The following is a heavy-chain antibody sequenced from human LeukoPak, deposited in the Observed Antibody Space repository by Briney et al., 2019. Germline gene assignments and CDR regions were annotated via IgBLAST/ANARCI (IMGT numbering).Heavy chain of an antibody. Sequence: SETLSLTCTVSGGSVSSYYWNWIRQPPGKGLEWIGYIYYSGSTNYNPSLRRRVTISVDTSKNQFSLKLSSVTEADTAVYYCARGWASGSYYNYWGQGTLVTVSS. V-gene: IGHV4-59*02. CDR1: GGSVSSYY. CDR2: IYYSGST. D-gene: IGHD1-26*01. CDR3: ARGWASGSYYNY. J-gene: IGHJ4*02.